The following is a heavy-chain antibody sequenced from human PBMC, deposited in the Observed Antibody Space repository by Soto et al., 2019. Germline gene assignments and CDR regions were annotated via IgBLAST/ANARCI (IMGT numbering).Heavy chain of an antibody. CDR2: IYYSGRT. V-gene: IGHV4-30-4*01. Sequence: PSETLSLTCTVSGGSISSGYYYWSWIRQPPGKGLEWIGYIYYSGRTYYNPSLKSRVTISVDTSKNQFSLKLSSVTAADTAVYYCARERPDGARLDPWGQGTLVTVSS. D-gene: IGHD6-6*01. CDR1: GGSISSGYYY. J-gene: IGHJ5*02. CDR3: ARERPDGARLDP.